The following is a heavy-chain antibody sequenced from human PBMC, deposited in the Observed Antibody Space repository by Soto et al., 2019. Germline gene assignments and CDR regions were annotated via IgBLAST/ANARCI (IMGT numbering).Heavy chain of an antibody. CDR3: ARDLPPNAPLDSSRLTELDY. D-gene: IGHD3-22*01. V-gene: IGHV1-18*01. CDR2: ISAYNGNT. CDR1: GYTFTSYG. Sequence: ASVKVSCTASGYTFTSYGISWVRQAPGQGLEWMGWISAYNGNTNYAQKLQGRVTMTTDTSTSTAYMELRSLRSDDTAVYYCARDLPPNAPLDSSRLTELDYWGQGTLVTVSS. J-gene: IGHJ4*02.